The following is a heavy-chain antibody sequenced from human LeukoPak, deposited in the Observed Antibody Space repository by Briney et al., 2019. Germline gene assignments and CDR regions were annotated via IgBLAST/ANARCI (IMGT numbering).Heavy chain of an antibody. Sequence: SVKVSCRASGGTFSSYAISWVRQAPGQGLEWMGRIIPILGIANYAQKFQGRVTITADKSTSTAYMELSSLRSEDTAVYYCAREDIEMASTLWGQGTLVTVSS. D-gene: IGHD5-24*01. V-gene: IGHV1-69*04. CDR3: AREDIEMASTL. J-gene: IGHJ4*02. CDR1: GGTFSSYA. CDR2: IIPILGIA.